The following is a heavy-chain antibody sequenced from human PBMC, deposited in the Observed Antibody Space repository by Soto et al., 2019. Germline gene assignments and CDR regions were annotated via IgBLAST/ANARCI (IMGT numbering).Heavy chain of an antibody. D-gene: IGHD3-10*01. J-gene: IGHJ3*02. CDR1: GGSISSGGYY. V-gene: IGHV4-31*03. CDR3: AXXGXEDPRYGSESEGKNDAFDI. CDR2: IYYSGST. Sequence: PSETLSLTCTVSGGSISSGGYYWSWIRQHPGKVLEWIVYIYYSGSTYYNASLKSRVTIAGDTSEGQFSVKVSAVTSADTSVYFCAXXGXEDPRYGSESEGKNDAFDIWGQGTMVTVSS.